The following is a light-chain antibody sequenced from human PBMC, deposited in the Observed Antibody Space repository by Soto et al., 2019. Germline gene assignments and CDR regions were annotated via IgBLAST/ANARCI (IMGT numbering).Light chain of an antibody. J-gene: IGKJ1*01. V-gene: IGKV3-20*01. CDR1: QSVSSSY. Sequence: ESVLTQSPGTLSLSPGERATLSCRARQSVSSSYLAWYQQKPGQAPRLLIYGASSRATGIPDRFSGSGSGTDFTLTISRLEPEDFAVYYCQQYGSAPRTFGQGTKVEIK. CDR3: QQYGSAPRT. CDR2: GAS.